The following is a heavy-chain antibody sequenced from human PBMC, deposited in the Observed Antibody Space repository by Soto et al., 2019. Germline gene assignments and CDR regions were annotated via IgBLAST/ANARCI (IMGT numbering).Heavy chain of an antibody. D-gene: IGHD1-7*01. V-gene: IGHV3-23*01. J-gene: IGHJ5*02. Sequence: PWWSLRLSCSASVFTFSSYAMSWVRQAPGKGLEWVSAISGSGGSTYYADSVKGRFTISRDNSKNTLYLQMNSLRAEDTAVYYCAKDPSLITGTTWNWFDPWGQGTLVTVSS. CDR2: ISGSGGST. CDR1: VFTFSSYA. CDR3: AKDPSLITGTTWNWFDP.